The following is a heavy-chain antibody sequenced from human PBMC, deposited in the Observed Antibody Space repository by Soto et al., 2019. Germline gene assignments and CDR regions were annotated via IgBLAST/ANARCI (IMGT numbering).Heavy chain of an antibody. CDR3: ARSSGGNFGIIIEGTNWFAP. J-gene: IGHJ5*02. D-gene: IGHD1-26*01. CDR2: INPHGGST. V-gene: IGHV1-46*01. Sequence: ASAKVSCKAPRETFTSYYINCVRQAPGQGLEWMGVINPHGGSTAYAQKFKGRVTLTRDTSASTVYMEVSSLTSEDTAMYYCARSSGGNFGIIIEGTNWFAPWGQGTLVTVSS. CDR1: RETFTSYY.